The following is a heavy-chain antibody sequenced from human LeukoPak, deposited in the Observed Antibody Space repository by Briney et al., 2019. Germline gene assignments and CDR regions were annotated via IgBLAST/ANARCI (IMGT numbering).Heavy chain of an antibody. CDR1: GFTFSSYE. V-gene: IGHV3-48*03. D-gene: IGHD6-19*01. CDR2: ISTSGSTI. J-gene: IGHJ4*02. CDR3: ARGIAVAGRNDY. Sequence: PGGSLRLSCAASGFTFSSYEMNWVRQAPGKGLEWVSYISTSGSTIYYADSVKGRFTISRDNAKNSLYLQMNSLRAEDTAVYYCARGIAVAGRNDYWGQGTLVTVSS.